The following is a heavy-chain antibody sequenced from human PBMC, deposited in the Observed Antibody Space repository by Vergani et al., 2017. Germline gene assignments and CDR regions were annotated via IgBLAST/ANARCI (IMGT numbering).Heavy chain of an antibody. V-gene: IGHV4-31*03. CDR1: GGSISSGGYY. CDR2: IYYSGST. CDR3: ARIAIDRIAAAVDY. J-gene: IGHJ4*02. Sequence: VQLQESGPGLVKPSQTLSLTCTVSGGSISSGGYYWSWIRQHPGKGLEWIGYIYYSGSTYYNPSLKSRVTISVDTSKNQFSLKLSSVTAADTAVYYCARIAIDRIAAAVDYWGQGTLVTVSS. D-gene: IGHD6-13*01.